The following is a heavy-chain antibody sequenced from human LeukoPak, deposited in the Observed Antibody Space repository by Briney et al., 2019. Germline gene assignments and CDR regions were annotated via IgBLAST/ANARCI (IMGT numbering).Heavy chain of an antibody. CDR1: GGSISRYY. J-gene: IGHJ4*02. CDR2: IYTSGST. D-gene: IGHD4-11*01. V-gene: IGHV4-4*09. Sequence: SETLSLTCTVSGGSISRYYWSWVRQPPRKGLEWIGYIYTSGSTNYNPSLKGRVTISVDTSKNQFSLKLSSVTAADTAVYYCARHLRVTTFPGYFDYWGQGTLVTVSS. CDR3: ARHLRVTTFPGYFDY.